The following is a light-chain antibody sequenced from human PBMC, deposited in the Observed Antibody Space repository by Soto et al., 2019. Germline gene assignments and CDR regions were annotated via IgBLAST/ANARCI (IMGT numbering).Light chain of an antibody. CDR3: QQYNNYS. Sequence: DIQMTQSPSTLPASVGDRVTITCRASQSISNWLAWYQQKPGTAPKVLIYHASNLQSGVPSRFSCSGSGTQFTLSISCLQHDAFGTYYCQQYNNYSFGQGTKVQIK. CDR1: QSISNW. V-gene: IGKV1-5*01. J-gene: IGKJ1*01. CDR2: HAS.